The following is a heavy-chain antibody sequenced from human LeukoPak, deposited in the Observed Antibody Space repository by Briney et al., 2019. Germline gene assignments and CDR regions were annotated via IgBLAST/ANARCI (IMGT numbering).Heavy chain of an antibody. CDR1: GFSFSSYG. J-gene: IGHJ4*02. Sequence: PGGSLRLSCAASGFSFSSYGMHWVRQAPGKGLEWVALIWYDGNDKYYADSVKGRFTISRDNSKNTLYLQMNSLRAEDTAVYYCAREEYSSGWYLPFDYWGQGTLVTVSS. CDR2: IWYDGNDK. V-gene: IGHV3-33*01. CDR3: AREEYSSGWYLPFDY. D-gene: IGHD6-13*01.